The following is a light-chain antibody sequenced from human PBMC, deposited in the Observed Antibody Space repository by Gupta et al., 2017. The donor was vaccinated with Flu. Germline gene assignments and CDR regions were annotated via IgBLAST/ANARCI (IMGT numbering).Light chain of an antibody. CDR1: QDVTND. V-gene: IGKV1-17*01. Sequence: PSSLSASVGDRVTITCRASQDVTNDLGWYQQKPGKAPRRLIYGAATMQTGVPSRFRGSGFGTEFTLTISSLQPEDFATYYCRQYNSLPLTFGGGTKVEI. CDR2: GAA. CDR3: RQYNSLPLT. J-gene: IGKJ4*01.